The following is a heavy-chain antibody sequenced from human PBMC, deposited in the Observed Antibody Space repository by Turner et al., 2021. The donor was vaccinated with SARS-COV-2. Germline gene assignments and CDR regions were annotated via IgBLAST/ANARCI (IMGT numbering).Heavy chain of an antibody. V-gene: IGHV4-39*01. J-gene: IGHJ6*02. Sequence: QLQLQESGPGLVKPSETLSLTSTVSVGSIASSSYYWGWIRQPPGKGLEWIGSIYYSGSTYYNPSLKSRVTISVDTSKNQFSLKLSSVTAADTAVYYCAGEEVVFRASHTLYYYGMDVWGQGTTVTVSS. CDR3: AGEEVVFRASHTLYYYGMDV. D-gene: IGHD3-22*01. CDR1: VGSIASSSYY. CDR2: IYYSGST.